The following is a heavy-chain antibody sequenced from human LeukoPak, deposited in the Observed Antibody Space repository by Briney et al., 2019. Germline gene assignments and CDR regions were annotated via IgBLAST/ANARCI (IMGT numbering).Heavy chain of an antibody. CDR1: GGSISSSSYY. CDR3: ATLPRLGFDY. J-gene: IGHJ4*02. Sequence: SETLSLTCTVSGGSISSSSYYWGWIRQPPGKGLEWIGSIYYSGSTYYNPSLKSRVTISVDTSKNQFSLKLSSVTAADTAVYYCATLPRLGFDYWGQGTLVTVSS. CDR2: IYYSGST. D-gene: IGHD3-3*01. V-gene: IGHV4-39*07.